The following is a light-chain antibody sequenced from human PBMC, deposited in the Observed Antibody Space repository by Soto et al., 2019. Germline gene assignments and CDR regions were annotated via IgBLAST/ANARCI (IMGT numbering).Light chain of an antibody. Sequence: EIVLAQSPGTLSLPPGERGTLSSRASQSISSRKIAWFQQKPGQAPRLLIYGASSRATGIPDRFSGSGSGTDFTLTISRLEPEDFAVYYCQQYYNWPPITCGQGTRWRL. J-gene: IGKJ5*01. CDR2: GAS. V-gene: IGKV3-20*01. CDR3: QQYYNWPPIT. CDR1: QSISSRK.